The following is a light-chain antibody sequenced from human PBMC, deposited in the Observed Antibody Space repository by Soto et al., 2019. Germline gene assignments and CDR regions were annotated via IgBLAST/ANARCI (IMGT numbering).Light chain of an antibody. CDR2: GAS. Sequence: EIVLTQSPGTLSLSPGERATLSCRASQSVSSSYLDWYQQKPGQAPRLLIYGASIMATGIPDRFSGSGSGSDFTLTISRLEPEDFAVYYCQQYGSSPPWTFGQGTKVESK. CDR1: QSVSSSY. J-gene: IGKJ1*01. V-gene: IGKV3-20*01. CDR3: QQYGSSPPWT.